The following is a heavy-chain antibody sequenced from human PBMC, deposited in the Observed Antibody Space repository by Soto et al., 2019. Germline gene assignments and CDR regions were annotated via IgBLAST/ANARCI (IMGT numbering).Heavy chain of an antibody. CDR1: GGSFSGYY. D-gene: IGHD1-26*01. V-gene: IGHV4-34*01. CDR3: ARHDGNSGSLIGY. CDR2: VNHSGST. J-gene: IGHJ4*02. Sequence: PSETLSLTCAVYGGSFSGYYWSWIRQPPGKGLDWIGEVNHSGSTNYNPSLKSRVTISVDTSKNQVSLKVTSVTAADTAVYYCARHDGNSGSLIGYWGQGTLVTVSS.